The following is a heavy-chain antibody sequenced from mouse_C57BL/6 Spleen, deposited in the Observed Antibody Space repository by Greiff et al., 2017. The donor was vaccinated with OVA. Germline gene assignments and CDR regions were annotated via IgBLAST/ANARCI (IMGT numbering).Heavy chain of an antibody. V-gene: IGHV1-42*01. J-gene: IGHJ3*01. CDR2: INPSTGGT. D-gene: IGHD2-4*01. CDR3: ARFDYDDALAY. Sequence: VQLQQSGPELVKPGASVKISCKASGYSFTGYYMNWVKQSPEKSLEWIGEINPSTGGTTYNQKFKAKATLTVDKSSSTAYMQLKSLTSEDSAVYYCARFDYDDALAYWGQGTLVTVSA. CDR1: GYSFTGYY.